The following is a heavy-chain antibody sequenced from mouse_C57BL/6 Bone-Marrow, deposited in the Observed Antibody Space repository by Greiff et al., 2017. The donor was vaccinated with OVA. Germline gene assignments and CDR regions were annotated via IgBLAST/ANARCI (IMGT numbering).Heavy chain of an antibody. CDR2: INPYNGGT. CDR1: GYTFTDYY. J-gene: IGHJ2*01. D-gene: IGHD1-1*01. CDR3: ARSLTTVVPHYFDY. V-gene: IGHV1-19*01. Sequence: VHVKQSGPVLVKPGASVKMSCKASGYTFTDYYMNWVKQSHGKSLEWIGVINPYNGGTSYNQKFKGKATLTVDKSSSTAYMELNSLTSEDSAVYYCARSLTTVVPHYFDYWGQGTTLTVSS.